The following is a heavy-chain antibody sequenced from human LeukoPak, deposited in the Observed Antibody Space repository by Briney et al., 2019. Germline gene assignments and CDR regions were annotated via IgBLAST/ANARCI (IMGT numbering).Heavy chain of an antibody. Sequence: SETLSLTCTVSGGSISSGGYYWSWIRQHSGKGLEWIGYIYYSGSTYYNPSLKSRVTISVDTSKNQFSLKLSSVTAADTAVYYCARDSWDSSGYYHDYWGQGTLVTVSS. CDR3: ARDSWDSSGYYHDY. CDR2: IYYSGST. CDR1: GGSISSGGYY. V-gene: IGHV4-31*03. J-gene: IGHJ4*02. D-gene: IGHD3-22*01.